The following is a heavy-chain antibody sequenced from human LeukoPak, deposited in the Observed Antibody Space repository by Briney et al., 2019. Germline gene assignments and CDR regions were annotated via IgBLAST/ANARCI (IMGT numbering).Heavy chain of an antibody. CDR2: IYHSGST. V-gene: IGHV4-38-2*02. Sequence: PSETLSLTCTVSGYSISSGYYWGWIRQPPGKGLEWIGSIYHSGSTYYNPSLKSRVTISVDTSKNQFSLKLSSVTAADTAVYYCASSWYYYDSSGYYRSEYFDYWGQGTLVTVSS. J-gene: IGHJ4*02. D-gene: IGHD3-22*01. CDR3: ASSWYYYDSSGYYRSEYFDY. CDR1: GYSISSGYY.